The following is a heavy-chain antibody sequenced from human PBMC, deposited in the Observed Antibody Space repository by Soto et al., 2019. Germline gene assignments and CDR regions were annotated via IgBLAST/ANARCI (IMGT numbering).Heavy chain of an antibody. CDR2: ISGSGGTT. J-gene: IGHJ6*02. CDR3: AIYCSPTSRTIRYGMDV. V-gene: IGHV3-23*01. CDR1: GFTFSTDA. D-gene: IGHD2-15*01. Sequence: EVQLLESGGGLVQPGGSLRLSCVASGFTFSTDAMSWVRKAPREGLKWVSTISGSGGTTYYADSVKGRFTISRDNSKNTLYLQVNSLRAEDSAKYYCAIYCSPTSRTIRYGMDVWGQGTTVTVSS.